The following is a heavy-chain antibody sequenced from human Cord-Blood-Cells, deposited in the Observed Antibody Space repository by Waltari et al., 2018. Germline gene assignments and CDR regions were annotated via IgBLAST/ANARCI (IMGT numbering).Heavy chain of an antibody. V-gene: IGHV4-39*07. CDR3: ARRILETAMVDY. CDR1: GGSISSSSYY. J-gene: IGHJ4*02. Sequence: QLQLQESGPGLVKPSETLSLTCTVSGGSISSSSYYWGWIRQPPGKGREWIGSIYYSGSTYYNPSLKSRVTISVDTSKNQVSLKLSSVTAADTAVYYCARRILETAMVDYWGQGTLVTVSS. D-gene: IGHD5-18*01. CDR2: IYYSGST.